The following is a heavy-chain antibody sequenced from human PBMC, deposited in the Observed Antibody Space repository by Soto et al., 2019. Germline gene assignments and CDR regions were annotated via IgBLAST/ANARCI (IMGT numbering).Heavy chain of an antibody. CDR1: GFTFSSYA. V-gene: IGHV3-23*01. CDR2: ISGSGGGT. Sequence: ELQLLESGGGLVQPGGSLRLSCAASGFTFSSYAMSWVRQAPGKGLEWVSAISGSGGGTYYADSLKGRFTISRDNSKNTLYLQMISLRAEDTAIYYCAKYDDYDLSTWGQGTLVTVSS. J-gene: IGHJ4*02. CDR3: AKYDDYDLST. D-gene: IGHD4-17*01.